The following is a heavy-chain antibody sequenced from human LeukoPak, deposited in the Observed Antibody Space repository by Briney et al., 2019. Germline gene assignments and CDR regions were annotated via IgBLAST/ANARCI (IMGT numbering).Heavy chain of an antibody. CDR3: AGVAMYSSGWYERAFDI. J-gene: IGHJ3*02. CDR2: ISSSGSTI. CDR1: GFTFSSYE. D-gene: IGHD6-19*01. Sequence: GGSLRLSCAASGFTFSSYEMNWVRQAPGKRLEWVSYISSSGSTIYYADSVKGRFTISRDNAKNSLYLQMNSLRAEDTAVYYCAGVAMYSSGWYERAFDIWGQGTMVTVSS. V-gene: IGHV3-48*03.